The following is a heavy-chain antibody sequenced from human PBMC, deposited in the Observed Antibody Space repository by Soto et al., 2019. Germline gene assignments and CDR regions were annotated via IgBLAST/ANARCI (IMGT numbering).Heavy chain of an antibody. D-gene: IGHD3-22*01. J-gene: IGHJ4*02. CDR2: ISPIFGTA. CDR1: VGSFNRHT. V-gene: IGHV1-69*01. CDR3: ARGWGYDSNDYYYAY. Sequence: QVQLVQSGAEVRKPGSSVRVSCKASVGSFNRHTISWVRQAPGQGLEWMGGISPIFGTANHAKKFQGRVTIMADESTSTVYMELSSMRSDDTAIYYCARGWGYDSNDYYYAYWGQGTLVIVSS.